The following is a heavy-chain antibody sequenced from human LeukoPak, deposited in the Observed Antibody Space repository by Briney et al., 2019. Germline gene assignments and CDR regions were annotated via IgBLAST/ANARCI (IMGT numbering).Heavy chain of an antibody. D-gene: IGHD3-22*01. CDR3: ARHEGGVSGTYYYDSSGHTDAFDI. CDR1: GYSFTSYW. CDR2: IYPGDSDT. J-gene: IGHJ3*02. V-gene: IGHV5-51*01. Sequence: GESLKISCKGSGYSFTSYWIGWVRQMPGKGLEWMGIIYPGDSDTRYSPSFQGQVTISADKSISTAYLQWSSLKASDTATYYCARHEGGVSGTYYYDSSGHTDAFDIWGQGTMVTVSS.